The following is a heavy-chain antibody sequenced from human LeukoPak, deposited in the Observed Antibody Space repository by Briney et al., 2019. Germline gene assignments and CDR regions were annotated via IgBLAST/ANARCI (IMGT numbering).Heavy chain of an antibody. J-gene: IGHJ4*02. V-gene: IGHV3-23*01. CDR3: AKDARRTSGWYFFDC. Sequence: PGGSLRLSCAASGFAFSSQAMGWVRQAPGKGLEWVSVISDSGSLTYYADSVKGRFTISRDNSKNTLFLQMNSLRAEDTAVYYCAKDARRTSGWYFFDCWGQGTLVTVSS. D-gene: IGHD6-19*01. CDR1: GFAFSSQA. CDR2: ISDSGSLT.